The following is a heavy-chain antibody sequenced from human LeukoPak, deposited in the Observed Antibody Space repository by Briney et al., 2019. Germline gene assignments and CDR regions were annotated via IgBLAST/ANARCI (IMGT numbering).Heavy chain of an antibody. CDR3: ARDPSKIRGVKAFDY. D-gene: IGHD3-10*01. V-gene: IGHV1-69*13. CDR2: IMPIFDTS. J-gene: IGHJ4*02. Sequence: ASVKVSCKASGDNFSTYSFSWVRQAPGQGLEWMGGIMPIFDTSNYAQKFQGRVTITADESTSTAYMELRSLTSEDTAVYYCARDPSKIRGVKAFDYWGQGTLVIVSS. CDR1: GDNFSTYS.